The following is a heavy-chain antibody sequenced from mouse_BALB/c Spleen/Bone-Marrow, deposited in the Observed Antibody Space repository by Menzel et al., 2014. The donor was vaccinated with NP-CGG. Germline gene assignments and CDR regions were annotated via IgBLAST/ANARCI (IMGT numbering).Heavy chain of an antibody. CDR1: GFDFSRYW. CDR2: INPDSSAI. J-gene: IGHJ2*01. CDR3: ARPYYRYLYFDY. V-gene: IGHV4-1*02. Sequence: EVMLVESGGGLVQPEGSLKLSCAASGFDFSRYWMNWVRQAPGKGLEWIGEINPDSSAIIYTPSLKDKFIVSRDNAKNTLFLQMSEVRSEDTALYYCARPYYRYLYFDYWGQGTTLTVSS. D-gene: IGHD2-14*01.